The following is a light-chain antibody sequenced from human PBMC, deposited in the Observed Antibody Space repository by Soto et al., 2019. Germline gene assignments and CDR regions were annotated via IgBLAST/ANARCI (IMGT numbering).Light chain of an antibody. J-gene: IGKJ2*01. CDR1: QSVLYTSNNKNY. V-gene: IGKV4-1*01. CDR3: QQFYNTPPYT. CDR2: WAF. Sequence: DTVMTQSPDSLAVALGERATINCKSSQSVLYTSNNKNYLAWYQQKPGQPPTLLISWAFIRESGVPDRFSGRGAGTDFKLTINSVQAEDVAVSYCQQFYNTPPYTFGQGTRLEIK.